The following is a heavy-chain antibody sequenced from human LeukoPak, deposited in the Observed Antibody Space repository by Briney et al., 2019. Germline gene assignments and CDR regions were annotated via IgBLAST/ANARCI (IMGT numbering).Heavy chain of an antibody. Sequence: ASVKVSCKASGYTFTGYYMHWVRQAPGQGLEWMGWINPNSGGTNYAQKFQGWVTMTRDTSISTAYMELSRLRSDDTAVYYCARGSEVRPSDPPEDYDSSGYFDYWGQGTLVTVSS. J-gene: IGHJ4*02. V-gene: IGHV1-2*04. CDR2: INPNSGGT. CDR3: ARGSEVRPSDPPEDYDSSGYFDY. CDR1: GYTFTGYY. D-gene: IGHD3-22*01.